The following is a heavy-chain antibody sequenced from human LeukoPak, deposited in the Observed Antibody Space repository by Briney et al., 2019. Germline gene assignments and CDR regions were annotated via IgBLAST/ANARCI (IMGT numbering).Heavy chain of an antibody. CDR1: GYTLTDFS. D-gene: IGHD3-22*01. V-gene: IGHV1-24*01. J-gene: IGHJ4*02. CDR2: FNREDDEP. CDR3: ATLDSYYDNSGRPLIPD. Sequence: GASVRVSCNISGYTLTDFSMHWVRQAPGKGLEWMGGFNREDDEPIYAPHFRGRVTVTEDTSTDTAYMELSSLRSGDTAVYYCATLDSYYDNSGRPLIPDWGQGTLVTVSS.